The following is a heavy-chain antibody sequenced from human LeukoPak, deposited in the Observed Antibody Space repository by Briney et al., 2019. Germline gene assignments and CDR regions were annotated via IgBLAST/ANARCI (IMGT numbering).Heavy chain of an antibody. D-gene: IGHD4-23*01. CDR3: ASDYGGNY. CDR2: ISSGSSYI. CDR1: GFTFRTYW. J-gene: IGHJ4*02. Sequence: GGSLRLSCAASGFTFRTYWMHWVRQAPGKGLEWVSSISSGSSYIYYADSVKGRFTISRDNAKNSLYLQMNSLTVEDTAVYYCASDYGGNYGGQGTLVTVSS. V-gene: IGHV3-21*01.